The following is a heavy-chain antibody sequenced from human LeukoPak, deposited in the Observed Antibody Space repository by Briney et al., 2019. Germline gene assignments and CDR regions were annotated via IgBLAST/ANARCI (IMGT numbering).Heavy chain of an antibody. CDR2: IYYSGST. CDR3: ARAGYSYGYIFDY. Sequence: SETLSLTCAVYGGSFSGYYWSWIRQPPGKGLEWTGYIYYSGSTNYNPSLKSRVTISVDTSKNQFSLKLSSVTAADTAVYYCARAGYSYGYIFDYWGQGILVTVSS. V-gene: IGHV4-34*11. CDR1: GGSFSGYY. D-gene: IGHD5-18*01. J-gene: IGHJ4*02.